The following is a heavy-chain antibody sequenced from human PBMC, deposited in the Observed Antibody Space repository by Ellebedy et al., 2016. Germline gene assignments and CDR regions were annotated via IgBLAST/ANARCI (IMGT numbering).Heavy chain of an antibody. CDR2: IIANGTST. CDR3: AKNSFGELPY. J-gene: IGHJ1*01. V-gene: IGHV3-23*01. D-gene: IGHD3-10*01. CDR1: GFTFSSYA. Sequence: GGSLRLSXAASGFTFSSYALSWVRQAPGKGLEWVSAIIANGTSTYYADSVKGRFTISRDNSKNTLYLQMNSLRADDTAVYYCAKNSFGELPYWGQGTLVTVSS.